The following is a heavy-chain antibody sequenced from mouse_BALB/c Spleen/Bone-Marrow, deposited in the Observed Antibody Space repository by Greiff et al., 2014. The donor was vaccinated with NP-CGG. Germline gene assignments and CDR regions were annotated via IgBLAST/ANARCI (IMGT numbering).Heavy chain of an antibody. V-gene: IGHV14-3*02. Sequence: EVQRVESGAELVKPGASVKLSCTASGFNIKDTYMQWVKQRPEQGLEWIGRIDPANGNTKYDPKFQGKATITADTSSNTAYLQLSLLTSEATAVYYCAIYYGNYYAMDYWGQGTSVTVSS. CDR2: IDPANGNT. J-gene: IGHJ4*01. CDR3: AIYYGNYYAMDY. D-gene: IGHD2-1*01. CDR1: GFNIKDTY.